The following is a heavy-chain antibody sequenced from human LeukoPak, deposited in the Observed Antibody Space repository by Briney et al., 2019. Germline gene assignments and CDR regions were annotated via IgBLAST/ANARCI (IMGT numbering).Heavy chain of an antibody. Sequence: ASVKVSCKASGYTYTDYGINWVRKAPGQGLEWMGWISTYNGNTIYAEKLQGRVTMTRDTSTSTAYMDLRSLRSDDTAVYYCARSMVRAVTQVASDYWGQGTLVTVSS. D-gene: IGHD3-10*01. CDR1: GYTYTDYG. CDR3: ARSMVRAVTQVASDY. J-gene: IGHJ4*01. V-gene: IGHV1-18*01. CDR2: ISTYNGNT.